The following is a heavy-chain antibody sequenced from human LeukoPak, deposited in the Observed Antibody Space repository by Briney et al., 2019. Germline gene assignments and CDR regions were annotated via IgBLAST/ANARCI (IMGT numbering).Heavy chain of an antibody. J-gene: IGHJ4*02. CDR3: ARGNYDILSDYSLYSPRGGFDH. CDR2: ISSSGS. D-gene: IGHD3-9*01. V-gene: IGHV4-59*01. CDR1: GASITLYY. Sequence: SETLSLTCTVSGASITLYYWTWIRQSPKKGLEWIGDISSSGSNYNPSLSSRLTISTDTSKNHFSLRLTSVSAADTAVYYCARGNYDILSDYSLYSPRGGFDHWGQGILVTVSS.